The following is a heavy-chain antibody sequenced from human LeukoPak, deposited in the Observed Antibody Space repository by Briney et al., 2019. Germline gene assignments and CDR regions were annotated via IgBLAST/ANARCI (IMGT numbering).Heavy chain of an antibody. CDR1: GFTFSTYG. D-gene: IGHD3-22*01. J-gene: IGHJ5*02. CDR3: ARDLGQYYDTSDNWFDP. CDR2: TSYDGSTK. Sequence: GGSLRLSCTASGFTFSTYGMHWVRQAPGKGLEWVTLTSYDGSTKYYSDSVKGRFTLSRDNSKNTLYLQMNSLRAEDTAVYYCARDLGQYYDTSDNWFDPWGQGTLVTVSS. V-gene: IGHV3-30*03.